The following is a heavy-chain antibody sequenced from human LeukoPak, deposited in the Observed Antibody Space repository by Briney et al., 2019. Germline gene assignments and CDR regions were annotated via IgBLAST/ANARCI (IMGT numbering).Heavy chain of an antibody. CDR2: ISDRGGST. D-gene: IGHD2-15*01. J-gene: IGHJ4*02. CDR3: AKRGVVIRAVLVVGFHKEAYYFDS. Sequence: GGALRLSCVVSGITLSNYGMSWVRQAPGKGLEWVAGISDRGGSTNYADSVKGRFTISRDNPKNTLYLQMNSLRSEDSAVYFCAKRGVVIRAVLVVGFHKEAYYFDSWGQGALVTVSS. V-gene: IGHV3-23*01. CDR1: GITLSNYG.